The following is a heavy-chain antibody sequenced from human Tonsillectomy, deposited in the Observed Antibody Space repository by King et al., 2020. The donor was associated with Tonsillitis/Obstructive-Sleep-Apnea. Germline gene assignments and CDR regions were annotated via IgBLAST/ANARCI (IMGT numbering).Heavy chain of an antibody. V-gene: IGHV4-61*01. J-gene: IGHJ5*02. CDR3: TREFRFHCGGDCYRGWFDP. D-gene: IGHD2-21*01. CDR1: GGSVSSSSYY. CDR2: VYYNGIT. Sequence: VQLQESGPGLVMPSETLSLTCTVSGGSVSSSSYYWTWIRQPPGKGLEWIGYVYYNGITNYDPPLKSRVTISVDTSENQFSLKLNSVTAADSAVYYCTREFRFHCGGDCYRGWFDPWGQGTLVTVSP.